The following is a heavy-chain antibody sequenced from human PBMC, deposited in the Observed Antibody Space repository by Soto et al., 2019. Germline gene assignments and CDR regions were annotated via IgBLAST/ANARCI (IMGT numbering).Heavy chain of an antibody. V-gene: IGHV4-4*07. J-gene: IGHJ6*02. CDR2: IYTSGST. Sequence: PSETLSLTCTVSGGSISSYYWGWIRQPAGKGLEWIGRIYTSGSTNYNPSLKSRVTMSVDTSKNQFSLKLSSVTAADTAVYYCARVVWDSTAHPYYYYYGMDVWGQGTTVTVPS. CDR3: ARVVWDSTAHPYYYYYGMDV. D-gene: IGHD4-17*01. CDR1: GGSISSYY.